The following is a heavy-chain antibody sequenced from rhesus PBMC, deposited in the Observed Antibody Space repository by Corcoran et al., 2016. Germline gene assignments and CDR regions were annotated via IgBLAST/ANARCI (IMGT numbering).Heavy chain of an antibody. D-gene: IGHD6-31*01. CDR3: ARGSGSGWAGFDY. Sequence: QVTLKESGPALVKPTQTLTLTCTFSGFSLTTSGVGVGWIRQPPGKALEWLSPIYWDDGKRYRTSLKSRLTISKDTSKNQVVLTMTNMDPMDTATYYCARGSGSGWAGFDYWGQGVLVTVSS. CDR1: GFSLTTSGVG. V-gene: IGHV2-152*01. J-gene: IGHJ4*01. CDR2: IYWDDGK.